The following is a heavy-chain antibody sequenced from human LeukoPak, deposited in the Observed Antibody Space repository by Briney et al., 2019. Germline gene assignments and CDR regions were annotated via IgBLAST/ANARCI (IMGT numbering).Heavy chain of an antibody. Sequence: SVKVSCKASGGTSSSYAISWVRQAPGQGLEWMGRIIPILGIANYAQKFQGRVTITADKSTSTAYMELSSLRSEDTAVYYCARAHKAAAINWFDPWGQGTLVTVSS. V-gene: IGHV1-69*04. J-gene: IGHJ5*02. D-gene: IGHD6-13*01. CDR1: GGTSSSYA. CDR3: ARAHKAAAINWFDP. CDR2: IIPILGIA.